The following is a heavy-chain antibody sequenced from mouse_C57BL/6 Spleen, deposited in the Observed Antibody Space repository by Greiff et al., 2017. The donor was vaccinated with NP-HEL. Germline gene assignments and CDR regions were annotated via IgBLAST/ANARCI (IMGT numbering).Heavy chain of an antibody. Sequence: QVQLKESGAELARPGASVKLSCTASGYTFTSYGISWVKQRTGQGLEWIGEIYPRSGNTYYNEKFKGKATLTADKSSSTAYMELRSLTSEASAVYCCARGGYYDYGYAMDYWGQGTSVTVSS. D-gene: IGHD2-4*01. J-gene: IGHJ4*01. V-gene: IGHV1-81*01. CDR1: GYTFTSYG. CDR3: ARGGYYDYGYAMDY. CDR2: IYPRSGNT.